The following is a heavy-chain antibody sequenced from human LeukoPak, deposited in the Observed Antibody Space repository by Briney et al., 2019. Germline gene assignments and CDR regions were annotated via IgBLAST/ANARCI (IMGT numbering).Heavy chain of an antibody. Sequence: GGSLRLSCTASGFIFGDYAMSWFRQAPGKGLEWVGFIRSKAYGGTTEYAASVKGRFTISRDDSKSIAYLQMNSLKTEDTAVYYCTVVPAAMPRVDYWGQGTLVTVSS. V-gene: IGHV3-49*03. J-gene: IGHJ4*02. D-gene: IGHD2-2*01. CDR3: TVVPAAMPRVDY. CDR2: IRSKAYGGTT. CDR1: GFIFGDYA.